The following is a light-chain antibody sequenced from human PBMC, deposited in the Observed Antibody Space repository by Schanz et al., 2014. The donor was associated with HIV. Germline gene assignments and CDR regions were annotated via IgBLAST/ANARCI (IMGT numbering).Light chain of an antibody. CDR3: QYFGNSGGT. J-gene: IGKJ4*01. V-gene: IGKV3-20*01. CDR2: ATS. Sequence: EVVLTQSPGTLSLSPGETATLSCRASQSISSSYLAWFQQKPGQAPRLVIYATSTRAAGIPDRFSGTGSGTDFTLTISSLEPEDFAVYYCQYFGNSGGTFGGGTKVEIK. CDR1: QSISSSY.